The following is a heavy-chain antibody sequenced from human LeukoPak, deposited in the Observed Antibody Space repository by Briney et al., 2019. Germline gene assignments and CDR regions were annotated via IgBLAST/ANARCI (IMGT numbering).Heavy chain of an antibody. CDR3: ARRKIVATIDY. Sequence: PSETLFLTCTVSGGSISSSNYYWGWIRQPPGKGLEWIGSIYYSGSTYYNPSLKSRVTISVDTSKNQFSLKLSSVTAADTAVYYCARRKIVATIDYWGQGTRVTVSS. V-gene: IGHV4-39*01. CDR2: IYYSGST. D-gene: IGHD5-12*01. CDR1: GGSISSSNYY. J-gene: IGHJ4*02.